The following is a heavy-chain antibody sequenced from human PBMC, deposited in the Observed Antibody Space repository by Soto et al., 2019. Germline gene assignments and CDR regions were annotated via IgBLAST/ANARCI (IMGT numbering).Heavy chain of an antibody. CDR1: GGTFSNFA. Sequence: SVKVSCKASGGTFSNFAISWVRQAPGQGLEWMGGIIPVFGTTNYAQKFQGRVTITADESTNTANMELSSLRSEDTAVYYCARSGGVRGLERRFRGKNWFDPWGQGTLVTVSS. J-gene: IGHJ5*02. CDR3: ARSGGVRGLERRFRGKNWFDP. V-gene: IGHV1-69*13. CDR2: IIPVFGTT. D-gene: IGHD1-1*01.